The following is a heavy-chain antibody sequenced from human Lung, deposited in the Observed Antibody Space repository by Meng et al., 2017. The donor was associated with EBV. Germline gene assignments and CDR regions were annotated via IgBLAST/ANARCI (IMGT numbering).Heavy chain of an antibody. D-gene: IGHD5-18*01. CDR3: ARAKWGHSYGSEALYFDH. V-gene: IGHV4-30-2*01. Sequence: QLQRKESGSGLVKPSQTLSLICAVSSGSISSDTSSWNWIRQRPGKGLEWIGFVYRSGSTYYNPSLKSRVIISVDRSNNQFSLELNSVSAADTAVYYCARAKWGHSYGSEALYFDHWGPGTLVTVSS. CDR2: VYRSGST. CDR1: SGSISSDTSS. J-gene: IGHJ4*02.